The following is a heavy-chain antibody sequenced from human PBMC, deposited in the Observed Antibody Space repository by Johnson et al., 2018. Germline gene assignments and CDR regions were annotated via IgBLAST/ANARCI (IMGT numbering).Heavy chain of an antibody. Sequence: QVQLVESGGGVVQPGRSXRLSCAASGFTFSSYGMHWVRQAPGKGLEWVAVISYDGSNKYYVDSVKGRFTISRDNAKNSLYLQMNSLRAEETTVYYCETVRNYYYYGMDVWGQGTTVTVSS. D-gene: IGHD4-11*01. V-gene: IGHV3-30*03. J-gene: IGHJ6*02. CDR2: ISYDGSNK. CDR3: ETVRNYYYYGMDV. CDR1: GFTFSSYG.